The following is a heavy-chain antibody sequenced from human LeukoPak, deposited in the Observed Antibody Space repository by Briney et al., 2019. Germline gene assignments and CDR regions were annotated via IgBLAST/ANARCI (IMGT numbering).Heavy chain of an antibody. CDR3: AHLVWEYVGGLDV. D-gene: IGHD3/OR15-3a*01. V-gene: IGHV3-23*05. CDR2: IYTNGRDT. J-gene: IGHJ6*02. Sequence: PGGSLRLSCAASGFIFRKYGMNWVRQAPGKGLEWVSGIYTNGRDTRYADSVKGRFTISRDNSKHTLYLQMHSLRVEDTAVYYCAHLVWEYVGGLDVWGQGTTVTVSS. CDR1: GFIFRKYG.